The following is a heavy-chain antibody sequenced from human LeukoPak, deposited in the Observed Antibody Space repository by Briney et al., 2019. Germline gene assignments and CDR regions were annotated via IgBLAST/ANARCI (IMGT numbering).Heavy chain of an antibody. CDR3: ARTSNYYGSGSYYGPGDY. D-gene: IGHD3-10*01. Sequence: SETLSLTCTVSGGSISSSYSYWGWIRQPPGKGLEWIGNIYYSGSTYYNPSLKSRVTISVDTSKNHFSLKLSSVTAADTAVYYCARTSNYYGSGSYYGPGDYWGQGTLVTVSS. V-gene: IGHV4-39*02. CDR2: IYYSGST. CDR1: GGSISSSYSY. J-gene: IGHJ4*02.